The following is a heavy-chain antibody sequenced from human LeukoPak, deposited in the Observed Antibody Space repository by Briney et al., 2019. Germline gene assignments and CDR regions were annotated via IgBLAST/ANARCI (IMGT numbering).Heavy chain of an antibody. D-gene: IGHD2-21*02. V-gene: IGHV3-64*02. J-gene: IGHJ4*02. CDR1: GFTLDSYD. Sequence: GGSLRLSCAASGFTLDSYDMYWVRQAPGKGPECVSAITVAGSPFYADSVKGRFTISRDNSKNTLYLQMGSLTVEDMAVYYCSRGHGDYWGQGTLVTVSS. CDR3: SRGHGDY. CDR2: ITVAGSP.